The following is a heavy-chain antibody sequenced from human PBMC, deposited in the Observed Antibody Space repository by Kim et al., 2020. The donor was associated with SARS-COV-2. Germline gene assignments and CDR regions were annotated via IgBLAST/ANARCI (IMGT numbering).Heavy chain of an antibody. J-gene: IGHJ6*02. D-gene: IGHD3-10*01. V-gene: IGHV3-23*01. CDR2: ISGSGGST. Sequence: GGSLRLSCAASGFTFSSYAMSWVRQAPGKGLEWVSAISGSGGSTYYADSVKGRFTISRDNSKNTLYLQMNGLRAENTAVYYCAKDPRGYYYGLDVWGQGTRVAVSS. CDR3: AKDPRGYYYGLDV. CDR1: GFTFSSYA.